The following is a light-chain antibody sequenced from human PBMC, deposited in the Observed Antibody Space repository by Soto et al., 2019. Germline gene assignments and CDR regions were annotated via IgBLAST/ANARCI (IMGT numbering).Light chain of an antibody. J-gene: IGKJ1*01. CDR3: QLRSNWPPT. V-gene: IGKV3-11*01. CDR2: DAS. CDR1: QSVSSY. Sequence: EIVLTQSPATLSLSPGQRATLSCRASQSVSSYLAGYQQKPGQAPRLLIYDASNRATGIPARFSGSGSGTDFTLTISSLEPEDFAVYYCQLRSNWPPTFGEGTKVEIK.